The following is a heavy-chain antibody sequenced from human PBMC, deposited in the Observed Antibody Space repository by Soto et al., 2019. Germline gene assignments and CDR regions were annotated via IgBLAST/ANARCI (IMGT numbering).Heavy chain of an antibody. V-gene: IGHV3-30-3*01. Sequence: GGSLRLSSAASGFTFSSYAMKWVRQSPGKGLEWVAVISFDGSNKYYADSVKGRFTISRDNSKNTLYLQTNSLRAEDTAVYFCARGPSSLTRFDYWGQGTLVTVSS. CDR2: ISFDGSNK. CDR3: ARGPSSLTRFDY. D-gene: IGHD2-2*01. CDR1: GFTFSSYA. J-gene: IGHJ4*02.